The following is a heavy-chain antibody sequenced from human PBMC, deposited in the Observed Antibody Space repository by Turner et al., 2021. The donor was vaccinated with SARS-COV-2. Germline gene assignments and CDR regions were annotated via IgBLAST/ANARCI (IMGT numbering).Heavy chain of an antibody. CDR3: ARDGGYSGYAYFDY. J-gene: IGHJ4*02. V-gene: IGHV3-33*01. Sequence: QVQLVESGGGVVQHGCSLRLSCAASGLTFSSYGMHWVSQAPGKWLEWVAVIWYDGSNKYYADSVKGRFTISRDNSKNTLYLQMNSLRAEDTAVYYCARDGGYSGYAYFDYWGQGTLVTVSS. CDR2: IWYDGSNK. CDR1: GLTFSSYG. D-gene: IGHD5-12*01.